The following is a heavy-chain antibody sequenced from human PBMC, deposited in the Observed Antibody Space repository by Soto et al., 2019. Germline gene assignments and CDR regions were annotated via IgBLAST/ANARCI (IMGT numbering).Heavy chain of an antibody. J-gene: IGHJ6*02. CDR3: ASLPYLGPVQGKHYYYYYGMDV. CDR1: GGSISSSSYY. D-gene: IGHD3-10*01. V-gene: IGHV4-39*01. CDR2: IYYSGST. Sequence: SETLSLTCTVSGGSISSSSYYWGWIRQPPGKGLEWIGSIYYSGSTYYNPSLKSRVTISVDTSKNQFSLKLSSVTAADTAVYYCASLPYLGPVQGKHYYYYYGMDVWGQGTTVTVSS.